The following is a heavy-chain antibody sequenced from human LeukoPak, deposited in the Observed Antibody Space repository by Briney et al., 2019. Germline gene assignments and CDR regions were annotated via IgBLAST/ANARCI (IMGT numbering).Heavy chain of an antibody. CDR3: ALSPDIAAAGIMSWFDP. V-gene: IGHV2-5*02. J-gene: IGHJ5*02. CDR1: GFSLSTSGLG. CDR2: IYWDDDK. Sequence: SGPTLVNPTQTLTVTCTFSGFSLSTSGLGVGWIRLPPGKALEWLAVIYWDDDKRYCPSLKSRLTITKDTSKNQVVLTMTNMDPVDTATYYCALSPDIAAAGIMSWFDPWGQGTLVTVA. D-gene: IGHD6-13*01.